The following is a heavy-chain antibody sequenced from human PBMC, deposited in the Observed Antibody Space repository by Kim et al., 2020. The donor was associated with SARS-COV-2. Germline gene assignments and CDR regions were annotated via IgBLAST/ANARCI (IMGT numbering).Heavy chain of an antibody. V-gene: IGHV3-23*01. J-gene: IGHJ4*02. D-gene: IGHD1-26*01. CDR3: AKDLDSGRSPSDY. Sequence: YYADSVKGRFNISSDNSKSTLFLQMNSLKAEYPALYYCAKDLDSGRSPSDYWGQGTLVTVSS.